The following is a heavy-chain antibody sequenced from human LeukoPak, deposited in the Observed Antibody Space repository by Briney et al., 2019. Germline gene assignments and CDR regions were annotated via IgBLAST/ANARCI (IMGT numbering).Heavy chain of an antibody. CDR3: AKGGRTFGVWYYFDY. CDR1: GFTFSSYG. Sequence: GGSLRLSCAAPGFTFSSYGMPWVRQAPGKGLEWVAVISYDGSNKYYADSVKGRFTISRDNSKNTLYLQMNSLRAEDTAVYYCAKGGRTFGVWYYFDYWGQGTLVTVSS. D-gene: IGHD3-16*01. V-gene: IGHV3-30*18. CDR2: ISYDGSNK. J-gene: IGHJ4*02.